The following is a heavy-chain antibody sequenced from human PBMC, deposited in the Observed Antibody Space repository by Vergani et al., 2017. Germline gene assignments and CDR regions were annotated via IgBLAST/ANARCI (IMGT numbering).Heavy chain of an antibody. CDR2: ISHDGNKK. CDR3: AKDPRLKEDYYYYYMDV. J-gene: IGHJ6*03. V-gene: IGHV3-30*18. Sequence: QVQLVESGGSVVQPGRSLRLSCAASGFTFSNYGLHWVRQAPGQGLEWVAVISHDGNKKYYVDSVKGRFTISRDNSTNTLYLYMNSLRADDTAVYYCAKDPRLKEDYYYYYMDVWGKGTTVTVSS. CDR1: GFTFSNYG.